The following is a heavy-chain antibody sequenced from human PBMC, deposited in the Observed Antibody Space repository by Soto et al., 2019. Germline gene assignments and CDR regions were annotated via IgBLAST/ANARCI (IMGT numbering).Heavy chain of an antibody. D-gene: IGHD2-2*01. Sequence: QVQLVQSGAEVKKPGASVKVSCKASGYTFTGYYMHWVRQAPGQGLEWMGWINPNSGGTNYAQKFPGTATMTRDTSISTAYMELSRLRSDDTAVYYCAGGYCSSTSCRNLLGYWGQGTLVTVSS. J-gene: IGHJ4*02. CDR3: AGGYCSSTSCRNLLGY. CDR2: INPNSGGT. CDR1: GYTFTGYY. V-gene: IGHV1-2*02.